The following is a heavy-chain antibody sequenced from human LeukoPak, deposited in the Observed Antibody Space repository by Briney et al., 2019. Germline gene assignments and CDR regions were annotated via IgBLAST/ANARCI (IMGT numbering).Heavy chain of an antibody. D-gene: IGHD1-26*01. CDR3: AREWRIVSRGDYYGMDV. CDR2: IYHSGST. CDR1: GGSISSGGYS. J-gene: IGHJ6*02. V-gene: IGHV4-30-2*01. Sequence: SQTLSLTCAVSGGSISSGGYSWSWIRQPPGKGLEWIGYIYHSGSTNYNPSLKSRVTISVDTSKNQFSLKLSSVTAADTAVYYCAREWRIVSRGDYYGMDVWGQGTTVTVSS.